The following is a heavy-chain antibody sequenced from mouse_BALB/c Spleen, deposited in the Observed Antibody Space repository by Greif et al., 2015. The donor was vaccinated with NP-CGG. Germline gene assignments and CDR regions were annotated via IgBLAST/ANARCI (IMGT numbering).Heavy chain of an antibody. Sequence: DVKLVESGGGLVQPGGSRKLSCAASGFTFSSFGMHWVRQAPEKGLEWVAYISSGSSTIYYADTVKGRFTISRDNPKNSHSIQMTSLRCEDTAMYYCARSKGLWYDCYFDYWGQGTSLTVSS. D-gene: IGHD2-1*01. CDR2: ISSGSSTI. J-gene: IGHJ2*02. CDR3: ARSKGLWYDCYFDY. CDR1: GFTFSSFG. V-gene: IGHV5-17*02.